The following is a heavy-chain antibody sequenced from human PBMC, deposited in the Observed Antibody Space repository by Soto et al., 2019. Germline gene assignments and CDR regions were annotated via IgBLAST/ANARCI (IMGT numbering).Heavy chain of an antibody. J-gene: IGHJ3*02. Sequence: QVQLQESGPGLVKPSQTLSLTCTVSGGSISSGGYYWSWIRQHPGKGLEWIGHIYYSGSTYYNPSLKSRVIISVDRSKNQFSLKLSSVTAADTAVYYCARGMSYYDSSGYFDAFDIWGQGTMVTVSS. CDR2: IYYSGST. CDR1: GGSISSGGYY. D-gene: IGHD3-22*01. CDR3: ARGMSYYDSSGYFDAFDI. V-gene: IGHV4-31*03.